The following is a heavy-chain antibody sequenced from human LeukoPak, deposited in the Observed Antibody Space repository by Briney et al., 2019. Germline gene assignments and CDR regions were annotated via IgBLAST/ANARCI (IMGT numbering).Heavy chain of an antibody. D-gene: IGHD2-15*01. CDR1: GFTLSNYS. Sequence: GGSLRLSCAVSGFTLSNYSMNWVRQAPGKGLEWISYISGSGFTIHYADSVKGRFTISRDNAKNSLYLQMNSLRAEDTAVYYCARETTTVVAATTRWFDPWGQGTLVTVSS. CDR2: ISGSGFTI. J-gene: IGHJ5*02. V-gene: IGHV3-48*01. CDR3: ARETTTVVAATTRWFDP.